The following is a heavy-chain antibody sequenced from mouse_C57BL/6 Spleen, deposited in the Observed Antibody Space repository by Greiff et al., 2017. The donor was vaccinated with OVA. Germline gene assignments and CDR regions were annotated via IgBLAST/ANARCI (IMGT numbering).Heavy chain of an antibody. D-gene: IGHD2-1*01. CDR3: VREVSTMAYYYAMDY. V-gene: IGHV10-3*01. CDR2: IRSKSSNYAT. Sequence: DVKLVESGGGLVQPKGSLKLSCAASGFTFNTYAMHWVRQAPGKGLEWVARIRSKSSNYATYYADSVKDRFTISRDDSQSMLYLQMNNLKTEDTAMYYCVREVSTMAYYYAMDYWGQGTSVTVSS. J-gene: IGHJ4*01. CDR1: GFTFNTYA.